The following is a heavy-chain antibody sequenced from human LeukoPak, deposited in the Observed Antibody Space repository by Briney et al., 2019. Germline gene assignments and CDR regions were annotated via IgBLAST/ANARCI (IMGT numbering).Heavy chain of an antibody. D-gene: IGHD3-10*01. CDR3: ARSPGDYYYYVDV. CDR1: GYTFTGYY. J-gene: IGHJ6*03. CDR2: INPNSGGT. V-gene: IGHV1-2*02. Sequence: VASVKVSCKASGYTFTGYYMHWVRQAPGQGLEWMGWINPNSGGTNYAQKFQGRVTMTRDTSISTAYMELSRLRSDDTAVYYCARSPGDYYYYVDVWGKGTTVTVSS.